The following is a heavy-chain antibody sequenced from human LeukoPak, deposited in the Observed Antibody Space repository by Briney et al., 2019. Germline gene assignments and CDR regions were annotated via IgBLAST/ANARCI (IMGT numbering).Heavy chain of an antibody. Sequence: PGGSLRLSCAASGFTFSSYWMNWARQAPGKGLEWVASINHNGNVNYYVDSVKGRFTISRDNAKNSLYLQMSNLRAEDTAVYYCATTRLLDYWGQGTLVTVSS. D-gene: IGHD1-14*01. CDR3: ATTRLLDY. V-gene: IGHV3-7*03. CDR2: INHNGNVN. CDR1: GFTFSSYW. J-gene: IGHJ4*02.